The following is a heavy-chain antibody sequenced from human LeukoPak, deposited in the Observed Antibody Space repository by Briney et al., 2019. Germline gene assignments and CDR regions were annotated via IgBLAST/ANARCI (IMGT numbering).Heavy chain of an antibody. J-gene: IGHJ4*02. Sequence: GGSLRLSCVASGFNFSSYWMTWVRQSPGKGLEWVANINQDGRQKYYVDSVKRRFTISRDNPKNSVSLHMTSLGADDGGLYYCARGGAPLYWGGGTLVTVAS. CDR1: GFNFSSYW. CDR3: ARGGAPLY. CDR2: INQDGRQK. V-gene: IGHV3-7*01. D-gene: IGHD2-15*01.